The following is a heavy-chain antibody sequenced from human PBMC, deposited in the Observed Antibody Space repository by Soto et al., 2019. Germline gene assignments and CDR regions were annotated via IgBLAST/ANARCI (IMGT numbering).Heavy chain of an antibody. CDR3: ARAPGYSYASFDY. V-gene: IGHV4-59*01. CDR2: IYYSGST. J-gene: IGHJ4*02. CDR1: GGSISSYY. D-gene: IGHD5-18*01. Sequence: ETLSLTCTVSGGSISSYYWSWIRQPPGKGLEWIGYIYYSGSTNYNPSLKSRVTISVDTSKNQFSLKLSSVTAADTAVYYCARAPGYSYASFDYWGQGTLVTVSS.